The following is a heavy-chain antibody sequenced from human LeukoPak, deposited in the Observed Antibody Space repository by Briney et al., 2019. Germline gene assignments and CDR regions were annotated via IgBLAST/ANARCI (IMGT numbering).Heavy chain of an antibody. CDR2: IYSGGST. D-gene: IGHD2-2*01. J-gene: IGHJ6*02. V-gene: IGHV3-66*01. CDR3: ARDPLNAVVVPAASPNNYYYGMDV. Sequence: GGSLRLSCTASGFSFSNYAMGWVRQASGKGLEWVSVIYSGGSTYYADSVKGGFTISRDNSKNTLYLQMNSLRAEDTAVYYCARDPLNAVVVPAASPNNYYYGMDVWGQGTTVTVSS. CDR1: GFSFSNYA.